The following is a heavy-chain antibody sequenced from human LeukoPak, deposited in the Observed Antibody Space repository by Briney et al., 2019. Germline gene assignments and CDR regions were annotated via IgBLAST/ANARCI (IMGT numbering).Heavy chain of an antibody. V-gene: IGHV1-18*01. J-gene: IGHJ4*02. D-gene: IGHD2-21*02. CDR2: ISAYNGNT. Sequence: ASVKVSCKASGNTCTNYGISWVRQAPGQGLEWMGWISAYNGNTNYAQKLQGRVTMTTDTSTSTAYMELRSLRSDDTAVYYCARVGLAYCGGDCYYSWGQGTLVTVSS. CDR1: GNTCTNYG. CDR3: ARVGLAYCGGDCYYS.